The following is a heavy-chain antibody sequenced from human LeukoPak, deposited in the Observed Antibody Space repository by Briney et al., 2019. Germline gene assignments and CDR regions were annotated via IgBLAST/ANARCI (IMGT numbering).Heavy chain of an antibody. V-gene: IGHV4-61*02. D-gene: IGHD2-15*01. CDR3: AGTRRYCSGGSCYNWFDP. CDR2: IYMSGNT. J-gene: IGHJ5*02. Sequence: SETLSLSCTVSGGSISSDIYYWSWIRQPAGKGLEWIGRIYMSGNTNYNLSLKSRLTISVDTSKNQFSLKLSSVTAADTAVYYCAGTRRYCSGGSCYNWFDPWGQGTLVTVSS. CDR1: GGSISSDIYY.